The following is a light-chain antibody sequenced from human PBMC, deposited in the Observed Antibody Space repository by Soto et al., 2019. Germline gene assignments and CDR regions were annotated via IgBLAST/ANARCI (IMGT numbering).Light chain of an antibody. Sequence: QSALTQPRSVSGSPGQSVTISCTGTSSDVGGYNYVSWYQQLPGKAPKLMIYDVTERPSGVPDRFSGSKSGNTASLTISGLRAEDEADDYCCSYAGSYTLGAFGGGTKLTVL. J-gene: IGLJ2*01. CDR1: SSDVGGYNY. CDR2: DVT. CDR3: CSYAGSYTLGA. V-gene: IGLV2-11*01.